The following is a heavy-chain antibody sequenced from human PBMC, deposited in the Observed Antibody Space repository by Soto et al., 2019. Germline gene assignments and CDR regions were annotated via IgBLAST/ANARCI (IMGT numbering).Heavy chain of an antibody. V-gene: IGHV3-21*01. CDR3: ARDIVVVPAAEYYYYYYGMDV. J-gene: IGHJ6*02. CDR1: GFTFSSYS. D-gene: IGHD2-2*01. CDR2: ISSSSSYI. Sequence: GGSLRLSCAASGFTFSSYSMNWVRQAPGKGLEWVSSISSSSSYIYYADSVKGRFTISRDNAKNSLYLQMNSLRAEDTAVYYCARDIVVVPAAEYYYYYYGMDVWGQGTTVTVSS.